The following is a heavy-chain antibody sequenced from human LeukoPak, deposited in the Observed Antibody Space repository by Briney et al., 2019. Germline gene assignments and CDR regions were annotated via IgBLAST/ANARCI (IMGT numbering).Heavy chain of an antibody. V-gene: IGHV3-23*01. CDR1: GFTFSSYA. J-gene: IGHJ4*02. D-gene: IGHD5-12*01. CDR2: ISGSGGST. Sequence: GGSLRLSCAASGFTFSSYAMSWVRQAPGKGLEWVSAISGSGGSTYYADSVKGRFTISRDNSKNTLYVQMNSLRAEDTAVYYCAKGHRYSGRVTFDYWGQGTLVTVSS. CDR3: AKGHRYSGRVTFDY.